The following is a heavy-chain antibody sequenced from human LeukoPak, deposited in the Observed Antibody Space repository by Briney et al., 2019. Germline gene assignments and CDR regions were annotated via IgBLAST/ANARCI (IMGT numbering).Heavy chain of an antibody. J-gene: IGHJ6*02. CDR1: GFTVSSNY. D-gene: IGHD3-22*01. CDR3: ARGRYFGSSGPPRWYYGMDV. V-gene: IGHV3-66*01. Sequence: GGSLRLSCAASGFTVSSNYMSWVRQAPGKGLEWVSVIYSGGSTYFADSVRGRFTISRDNSKNTLFLQMNSLRAEDTAVYYCARGRYFGSSGPPRWYYGMDVWGQGTTVTVSS. CDR2: IYSGGST.